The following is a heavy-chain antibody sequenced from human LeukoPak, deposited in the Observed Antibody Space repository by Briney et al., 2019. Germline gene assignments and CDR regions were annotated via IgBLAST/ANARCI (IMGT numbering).Heavy chain of an antibody. J-gene: IGHJ6*03. D-gene: IGHD1-26*01. V-gene: IGHV3-11*04. CDR1: GFTFSDYY. Sequence: GGSLRLSCAASGFTFSDYYMSWIRQAPGKGLECVSYISSTGRTIYYADSVKGRFTISRDNAKNSLYLHMNSLRAEDTAVYYCARDRQSYSVITYYYYMDVRGKGTTVTVSS. CDR2: ISSTGRTI. CDR3: ARDRQSYSVITYYYYMDV.